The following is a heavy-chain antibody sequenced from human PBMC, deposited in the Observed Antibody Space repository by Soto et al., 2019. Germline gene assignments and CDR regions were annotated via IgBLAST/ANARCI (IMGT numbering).Heavy chain of an antibody. V-gene: IGHV1-69*12. Sequence: QVQLVQSGAEVKKPGSSVKVSCKASGGTFSSYAISWVRQAPGQGLEWMGGIIRIFGTANDAQKFQGRVTITADESTSTAYMEVSSLRSEDTAVYYCARGGRGYSYGTHRDPFDYCGQGTLVTVSS. J-gene: IGHJ4*02. CDR1: GGTFSSYA. D-gene: IGHD5-18*01. CDR2: IIRIFGTA. CDR3: ARGGRGYSYGTHRDPFDY.